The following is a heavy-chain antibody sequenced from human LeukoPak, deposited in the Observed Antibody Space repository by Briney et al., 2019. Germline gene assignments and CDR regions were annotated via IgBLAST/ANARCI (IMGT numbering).Heavy chain of an antibody. CDR2: VNSDGSST. Sequence: TGGSLRLSCAASGFTFSSYAMSWVRQAPGKGLVWVSRVNSDGSSTSYADPVKGRFTISRDNAKNTVYLQMNSLRAEDTAVYYCGRGGKVEQLVLARWGQGSLVTVSS. CDR1: GFTFSSYA. V-gene: IGHV3-74*01. J-gene: IGHJ4*02. CDR3: GRGGKVEQLVLAR. D-gene: IGHD6-13*01.